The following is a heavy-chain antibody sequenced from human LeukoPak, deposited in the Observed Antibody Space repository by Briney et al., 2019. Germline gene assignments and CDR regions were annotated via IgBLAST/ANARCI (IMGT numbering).Heavy chain of an antibody. CDR3: TRLTSSTWSDAFDI. J-gene: IGHJ3*02. CDR1: VFTFSGSS. D-gene: IGHD6-13*01. V-gene: IGHV3-73*01. CDR2: IRPKTDGYAT. Sequence: PGGSLRLSCAASVFTFSGSSIHWVRQASGEGLEWVGRIRPKTDGYATAYAASVKGRFTISRDDSKDTAYLQMNSLTTEDTAVYYCTRLTSSTWSDAFDIWGQGTMVTVSS.